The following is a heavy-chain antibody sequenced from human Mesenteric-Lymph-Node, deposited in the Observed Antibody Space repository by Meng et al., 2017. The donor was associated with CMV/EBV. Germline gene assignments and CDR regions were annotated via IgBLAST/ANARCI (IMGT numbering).Heavy chain of an antibody. CDR2: ISSSSSTI. V-gene: IGHV3-11*04. J-gene: IGHJ4*02. CDR1: GGSISRNNYY. D-gene: IGHD6-6*01. CDR3: AREYCSSSGRSFDY. Sequence: GGSLRLSCTVSGGSISRNNYYWGWIRQAPGKGLEWVSYISSSSSTIYYADSVKGRFTISRDNAKNSLNLQMNSLRAEDTAVYYCAREYCSSSGRSFDYWGQGTLVTVSS.